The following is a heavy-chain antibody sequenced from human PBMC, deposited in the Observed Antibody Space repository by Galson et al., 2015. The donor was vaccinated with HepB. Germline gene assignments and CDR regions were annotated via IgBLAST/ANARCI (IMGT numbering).Heavy chain of an antibody. CDR2: FDPEDGET. D-gene: IGHD3-22*01. J-gene: IGHJ6*02. CDR3: ATVMYYYDSSGFYYYYGMDV. CDR1: GYTLTELS. Sequence: SVKVSCKVSGYTLTELSMHWVRQAPGKGLEWMGGFDPEDGETIYAQKLQGRVTMTEDTSTDTAYMELSSLRSEDTAVYYCATVMYYYDSSGFYYYYGMDVWGQGTTVTVSS. V-gene: IGHV1-24*01.